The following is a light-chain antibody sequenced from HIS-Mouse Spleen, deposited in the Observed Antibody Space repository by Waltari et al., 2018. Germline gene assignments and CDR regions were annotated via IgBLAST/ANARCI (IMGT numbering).Light chain of an antibody. CDR1: SSDVGRYNL. CDR3: CSNAGSSTFGV. V-gene: IGLV2-23*03. CDR2: EGS. J-gene: IGLJ3*02. Sequence: QSALTQPASGSGPPGQSTTISCTGTSSDVGRYNLFSWYQQHPGKAPKLMIYEGSKRPSGVSNRFSGSKSGNTASLTISGLQAEDEADYYCCSNAGSSTFGVFGGGTKLTVL.